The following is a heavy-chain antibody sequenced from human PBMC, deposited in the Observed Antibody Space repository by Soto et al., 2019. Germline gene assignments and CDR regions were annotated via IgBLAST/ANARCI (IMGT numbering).Heavy chain of an antibody. CDR3: ASKVGSSGYYYDY. V-gene: IGHV5-10-1*01. D-gene: IGHD3-22*01. CDR1: GYSFTSYW. J-gene: IGHJ4*02. CDR2: IDPSDSYT. Sequence: GESLKISCKGSGYSFTSYWISWVRQMPGKGLEWMGRIDPSDSYTNYSPSFQSHVTISADKSISTAYLQWSSLKASDTAMYYCASKVGSSGYYYDYWGQGTLVTVS.